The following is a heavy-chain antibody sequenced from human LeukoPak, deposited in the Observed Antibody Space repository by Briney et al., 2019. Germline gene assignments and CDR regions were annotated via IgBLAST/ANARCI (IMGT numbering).Heavy chain of an antibody. D-gene: IGHD6-19*01. V-gene: IGHV4-39*07. J-gene: IGHJ5*02. CDR3: ARERAVAGSYWFDP. CDR2: IFYSGST. Sequence: SETLSLTCTVSGGSISSSSYCWGWIRQPPGKGLEWIGSIFYSGSTYYNPSLKSRVTISVDTSKNQFSLKLSSVTAADTAVYYCARERAVAGSYWFDPWGQGTLVTVSS. CDR1: GGSISSSSYC.